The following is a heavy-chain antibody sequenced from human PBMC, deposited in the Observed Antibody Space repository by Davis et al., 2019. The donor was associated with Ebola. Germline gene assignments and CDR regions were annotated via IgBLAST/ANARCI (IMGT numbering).Heavy chain of an antibody. CDR2: ISWDGGST. CDR3: AKGSTPHYYYYMDV. V-gene: IGHV3-43*01. J-gene: IGHJ6*03. CDR1: GFTFDDYT. Sequence: GESLKISCAASGFTFDDYTMHWVRQAPGKGLEWVSLISWDGGSTYYADSVKGRFTISRDNSKNSLYLQMNSLRTEDTALYYCAKGSTPHYYYYMDVWGKGTTVTVSS.